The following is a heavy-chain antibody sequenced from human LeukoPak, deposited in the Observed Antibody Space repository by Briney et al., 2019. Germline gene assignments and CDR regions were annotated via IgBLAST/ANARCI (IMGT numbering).Heavy chain of an antibody. D-gene: IGHD6-13*01. V-gene: IGHV3-11*04. CDR3: ARVAYSSTWGYFDY. J-gene: IGHJ4*02. Sequence: GGSLRLSCAASGFTFSDYYMSWIRQAPGKGLEWVSYISISGSTIYYADSVKGRFTISRDNAKNSLYLQMNSLRAEDTAVYYCARVAYSSTWGYFDYWGQGTPVTVSS. CDR2: ISISGSTI. CDR1: GFTFSDYY.